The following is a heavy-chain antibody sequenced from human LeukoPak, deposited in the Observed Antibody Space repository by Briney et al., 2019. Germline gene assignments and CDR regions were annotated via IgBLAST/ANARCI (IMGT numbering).Heavy chain of an antibody. Sequence: GRSLRLSCAASGFTFSSYAMHWVRQAPGKGLEWVAIMSYDGSNRFQAESVKGRFTISRDNSKNTLYLQMNSLSAEDTAVYYCARDRSANSRVYYFDYWGLGTLVTVSS. D-gene: IGHD4/OR15-4a*01. CDR2: MSYDGSNR. J-gene: IGHJ4*02. CDR3: ARDRSANSRVYYFDY. CDR1: GFTFSSYA. V-gene: IGHV3-30-3*01.